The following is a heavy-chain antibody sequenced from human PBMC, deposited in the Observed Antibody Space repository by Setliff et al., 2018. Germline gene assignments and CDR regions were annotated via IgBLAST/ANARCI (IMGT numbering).Heavy chain of an antibody. Sequence: GGSLRLSCAASGFTFSRSWMNWVRQAPGRGLEWVASLKEDGSVEYYGDAVKGRFTISRDNAKNSLYLEMNSLRAEDTDVYYCARILAWSQCDYWGRGTLVTVSS. CDR2: LKEDGSVE. CDR3: ARILAWSQCDY. D-gene: IGHD3-3*01. V-gene: IGHV3-7*03. CDR1: GFTFSRSW. J-gene: IGHJ4*02.